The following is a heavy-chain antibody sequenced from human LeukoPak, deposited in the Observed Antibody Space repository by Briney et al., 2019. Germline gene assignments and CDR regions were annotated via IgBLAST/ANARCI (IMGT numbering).Heavy chain of an antibody. Sequence: SETLSLTCTVSGGSISSYFWCWIRQPPGEGLGWMWYIYYSGSTNYNPSLKSRVTISVDTSKNQFSLKLSSVTAADTAVYYCARERGDYYDSSGYPSGAFDIWGQGTMVTVSS. CDR3: ARERGDYYDSSGYPSGAFDI. CDR1: GGSISSYF. J-gene: IGHJ3*02. D-gene: IGHD3-22*01. CDR2: IYYSGST. V-gene: IGHV4-59*01.